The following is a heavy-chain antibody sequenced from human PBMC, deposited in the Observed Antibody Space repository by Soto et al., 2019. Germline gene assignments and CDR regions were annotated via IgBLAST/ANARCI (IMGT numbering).Heavy chain of an antibody. CDR3: ARNLPRYCSATSCPFDS. CDR2: INTYNGNT. V-gene: IGHV1-18*01. Sequence: ASVKVSCKASGYNFDKYGISWVRQAPGQGLEWVGRINTYNGNTDYEQNLQGRVTMTTDTSTSTAYMEVRSLRSDDTAVYYCARNLPRYCSATSCPFDSWGQGTLVTVS. D-gene: IGHD2-2*01. J-gene: IGHJ4*02. CDR1: GYNFDKYG.